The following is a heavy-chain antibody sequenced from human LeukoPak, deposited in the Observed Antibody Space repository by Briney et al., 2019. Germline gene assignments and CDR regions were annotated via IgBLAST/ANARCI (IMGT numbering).Heavy chain of an antibody. CDR2: IYYSGST. D-gene: IGHD6-19*01. CDR1: GGSISSGGYY. V-gene: IGHV4-61*08. Sequence: SETLSLTCTVSGGSISSGGYYWSWIRQHPGKGLEWIGYIYYSGSTNYNPSLKSRVTMSVDTSKNQFSLKLTSVTAADTAVYYCARVAVTGTWGDWGQGTLVTVSS. CDR3: ARVAVTGTWGD. J-gene: IGHJ4*02.